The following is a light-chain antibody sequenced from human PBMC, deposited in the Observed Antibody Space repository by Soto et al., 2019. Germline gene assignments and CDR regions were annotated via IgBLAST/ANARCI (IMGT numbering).Light chain of an antibody. CDR3: QQYYSTPPT. J-gene: IGKJ1*01. CDR2: WAS. Sequence: DIVMTQSPDSLAVPLGERATINCKSSQSVLYSSNNKNYLAWYQQKPGQPPKLLIYWASTRESGVPDRFGGSGSGTDFTLTISSLQAEDVAVYSCQQYYSTPPTFGQGTKVEIK. V-gene: IGKV4-1*01. CDR1: QSVLYSSNNKNY.